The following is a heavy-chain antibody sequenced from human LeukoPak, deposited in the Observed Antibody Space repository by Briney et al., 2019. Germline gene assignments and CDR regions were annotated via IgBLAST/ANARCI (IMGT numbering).Heavy chain of an antibody. J-gene: IGHJ6*03. CDR3: SSHSRSGHFYFYYMVV. CDR2: IYYNGDT. Sequence: SETLSLTCTVSGVSITSASYYWGWIRQSPGKGLEWIGSIYYNGDTSYNPSLNSRVTISVDTSKNQFSLKLNSVTAADTAVYYCSSHSRSGHFYFYYMVVWGKGTTVTVSS. D-gene: IGHD6-6*01. CDR1: GVSITSASYY. V-gene: IGHV4-39*01.